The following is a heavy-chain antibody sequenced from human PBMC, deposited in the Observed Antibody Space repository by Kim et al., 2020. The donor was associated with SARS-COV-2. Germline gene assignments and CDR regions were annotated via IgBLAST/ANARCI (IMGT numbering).Heavy chain of an antibody. CDR1: GGSISSSSYY. CDR3: ASRVVVITVLEGWYFDL. V-gene: IGHV4-39*01. J-gene: IGHJ2*01. D-gene: IGHD3-22*01. CDR2: IYYSGST. Sequence: SETLSLTCTVSGGSISSSSYYWGWIRQPPGKGLEWIGSIYYSGSTYYNPSLKSRVSISVDTSKNQFSLKLSSVTAADTAVYDCASRVVVITVLEGWYFDLCGRGTLVTVSS.